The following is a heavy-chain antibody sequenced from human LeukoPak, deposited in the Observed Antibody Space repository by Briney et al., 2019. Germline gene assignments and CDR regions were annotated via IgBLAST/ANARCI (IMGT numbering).Heavy chain of an antibody. CDR3: AKYIEAPGIAFDI. CDR1: GFTFSSYW. D-gene: IGHD6-13*01. CDR2: IKRDGSEK. Sequence: GGSLRLSCTASGFTFSSYWMNWVRQAPGKGLEWVANIKRDGSEKYYVDSVKGRFTISRDNAKNSLYLQMNSLRAEDTAVYYCAKYIEAPGIAFDIWGRGTMVTVSS. V-gene: IGHV3-7*01. J-gene: IGHJ3*02.